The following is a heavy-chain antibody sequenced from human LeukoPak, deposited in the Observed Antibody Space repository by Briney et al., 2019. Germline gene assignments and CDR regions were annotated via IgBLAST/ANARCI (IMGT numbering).Heavy chain of an antibody. CDR2: ISSSDSTI. D-gene: IGHD4-23*01. CDR3: ARDYGGSSPFDY. J-gene: IGHJ4*02. V-gene: IGHV3-48*03. CDR1: GFTFSSYE. Sequence: EGSLRLSCAASGFTFSSYEMNWVRQAPGKGLEWVSYISSSDSTIYYADSVKGRFTISRDNAKNSLYLQMNSLRAEDTAVYYCARDYGGSSPFDYWGQGTLVTVSS.